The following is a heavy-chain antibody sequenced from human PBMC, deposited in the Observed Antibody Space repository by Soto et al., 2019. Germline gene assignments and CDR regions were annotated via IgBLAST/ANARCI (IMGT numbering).Heavy chain of an antibody. CDR2: IYHSGST. J-gene: IGHJ5*02. D-gene: IGHD3-10*01. CDR1: GGSISSGGYS. Sequence: SETLSLTCAVSGGSISSGGYSWSWIRQPPGKGLEWIGEIYHSGSTNYNPSLKSRVTISVDKSKNQFSLKLSSVTAADTAVYYCARGGRMVRGVIISLVPFDPWGQGTLVTVSS. CDR3: ARGGRMVRGVIISLVPFDP. V-gene: IGHV4-30-2*01.